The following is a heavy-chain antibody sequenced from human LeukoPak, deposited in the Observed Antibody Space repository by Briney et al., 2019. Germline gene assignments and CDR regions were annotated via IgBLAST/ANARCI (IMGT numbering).Heavy chain of an antibody. Sequence: SVKVSRKASGGTFSSYAISWVRQAPGQGLEWMGGIIPIFGTANYAQKFQGRVTITADESTSTAYMELSSLRSEDTAVYYCAREIYDYVWGSYRLFDYWGQRTLVTVSS. CDR3: AREIYDYVWGSYRLFDY. J-gene: IGHJ4*02. CDR2: IIPIFGTA. V-gene: IGHV1-69*13. D-gene: IGHD3-16*02. CDR1: GGTFSSYA.